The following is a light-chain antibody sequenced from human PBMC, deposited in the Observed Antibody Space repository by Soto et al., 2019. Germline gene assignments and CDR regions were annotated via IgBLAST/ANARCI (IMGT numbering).Light chain of an antibody. CDR2: KAS. CDR1: QDISNW. CDR3: QQYNSPWT. J-gene: IGKJ1*01. V-gene: IGKV1-5*03. Sequence: DIQMTQSPSTLSASVGDRVTITCRASQDISNWLAWYQQKLGKAPKLLIYKASSLESGVPPRFSGSGSGTEFSLTSSSLQPDYCATYYYQQYNSPWTFGQGTKVEIK.